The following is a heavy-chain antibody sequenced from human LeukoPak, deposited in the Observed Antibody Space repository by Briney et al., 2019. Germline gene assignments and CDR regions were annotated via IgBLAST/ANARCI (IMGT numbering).Heavy chain of an antibody. CDR2: IYYSGST. J-gene: IGHJ2*01. D-gene: IGHD1-26*01. Sequence: SETLSLTCTASGGSISSDYWSWIRQPPGKGLEWIWYIYYSGSTNYNPSLKSRVTISVDTSKNQFSLKMSSVTAADTAVYYCARGGWELLDWYFDLWGRGTLVTVSS. CDR3: ARGGWELLDWYFDL. V-gene: IGHV4-59*13. CDR1: GGSISSDY.